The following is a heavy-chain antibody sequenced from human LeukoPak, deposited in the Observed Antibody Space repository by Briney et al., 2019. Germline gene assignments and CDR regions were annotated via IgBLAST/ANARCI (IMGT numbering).Heavy chain of an antibody. Sequence: ASVKVSCKASGGTFSSYAISWVRQAPGQGVEWMGRIIPIFGTANSAQKLQGRVTITTDESTSTAYMELSSRRSEDTAVYYCARLSGFGAFRYYYMDVWGKGTTVTVSS. J-gene: IGHJ6*03. CDR2: IIPIFGTA. CDR1: GGTFSSYA. V-gene: IGHV1-69*05. D-gene: IGHD3-3*01. CDR3: ARLSGFGAFRYYYMDV.